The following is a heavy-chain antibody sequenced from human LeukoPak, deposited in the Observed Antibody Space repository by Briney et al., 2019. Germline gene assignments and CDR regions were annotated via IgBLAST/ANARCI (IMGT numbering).Heavy chain of an antibody. CDR1: GLTLSSYA. J-gene: IGHJ6*03. Sequence: GGSLRLSCAASGLTLSSYAMRWVRHPPGEGLEWVSCISGSGGSTYYADSVKGRFTISRDNSKNTLYLQMNSLRAEDTAMYYCATTLLRASTYMDVWGKGTTVTVSS. CDR3: ATTLLRASTYMDV. D-gene: IGHD1-1*01. V-gene: IGHV3-23*01. CDR2: ISGSGGST.